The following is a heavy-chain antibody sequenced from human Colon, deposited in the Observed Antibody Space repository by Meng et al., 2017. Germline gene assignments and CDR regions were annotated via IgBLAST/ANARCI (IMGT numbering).Heavy chain of an antibody. CDR1: GFTFSNYP. CDR2: ISKDGNK. J-gene: IGHJ4*02. D-gene: IGHD4-17*01. Sequence: QGQLVGAGGGVVQPGRSLRLSCAASGFTFSNYPMHWVRQAPGKGLEWVAVISKDGNKYYANSVKGRFTISRDNSKNTLYLQMDSLSAEDTAVYYCARDGPTVTTGDFDFWGQGTLVTVSS. CDR3: ARDGPTVTTGDFDF. V-gene: IGHV3-30*01.